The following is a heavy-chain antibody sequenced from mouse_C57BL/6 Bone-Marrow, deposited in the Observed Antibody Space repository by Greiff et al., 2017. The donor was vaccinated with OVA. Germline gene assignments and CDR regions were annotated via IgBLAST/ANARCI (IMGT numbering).Heavy chain of an antibody. V-gene: IGHV1-81*01. D-gene: IGHD2-12*01. J-gene: IGHJ4*01. Sequence: VKLQESGAELARPGASVKLSCKASGYTFTSYGISWVKQRTGQGLEWIGEIYPRSGNTYYNEKFKGKATLTADKSSSTAYMELRSLTSEDSAVYFCARYDPLYYYAMDYWGQGTSVTVSS. CDR1: GYTFTSYG. CDR2: IYPRSGNT. CDR3: ARYDPLYYYAMDY.